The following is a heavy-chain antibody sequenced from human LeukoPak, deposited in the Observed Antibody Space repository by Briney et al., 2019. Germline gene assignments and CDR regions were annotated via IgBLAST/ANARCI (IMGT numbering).Heavy chain of an antibody. CDR1: GFTFSSYD. J-gene: IGHJ4*02. Sequence: GSLRLSCAASGFTFSSYDMSWVRQAPGKGLEWVSAISGSGGSTYYADSVKGRFTISRDNTKNTLYLQMNSLGAEDTAAYYCAKASRITIFSPPDYWGQGTLVTVSS. D-gene: IGHD3-9*01. V-gene: IGHV3-23*01. CDR2: ISGSGGST. CDR3: AKASRITIFSPPDY.